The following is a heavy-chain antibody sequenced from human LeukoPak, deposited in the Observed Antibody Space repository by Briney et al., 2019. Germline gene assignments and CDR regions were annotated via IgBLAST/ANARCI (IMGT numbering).Heavy chain of an antibody. J-gene: IGHJ4*02. D-gene: IGHD3-22*01. CDR3: ARGVYRGYYDSSGYWNY. V-gene: IGHV3-7*01. CDR1: GFTFSSYW. CDR2: IKQDGSEK. Sequence: PPGGSLRLSCAASGFTFSSYWMSWVRQAPGKGLEWVANIKQDGSEKYYVDSVKGRFTISRDNAKNSLYLQMNSLRAEDTAVYYCARGVYRGYYDSSGYWNYWGQGTLVTVSS.